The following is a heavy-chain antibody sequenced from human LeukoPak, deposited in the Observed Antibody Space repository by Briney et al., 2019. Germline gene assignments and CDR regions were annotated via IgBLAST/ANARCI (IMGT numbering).Heavy chain of an antibody. CDR2: VSGSGGNT. CDR1: GFTFSSYE. CDR3: AKVRRRDSKSPGDARIDY. V-gene: IGHV3-23*01. Sequence: PGGSLRLSCAASGFTFSSYEMNWVRQAPGKGLEWVSGVSGSGGNTDYSDSVKGRFTISRDNSDNTLYLQMNSLRAEDTALYYCAKVRRRDSKSPGDARIDYWGQGTLVTVSS. J-gene: IGHJ4*02. D-gene: IGHD3-3*01.